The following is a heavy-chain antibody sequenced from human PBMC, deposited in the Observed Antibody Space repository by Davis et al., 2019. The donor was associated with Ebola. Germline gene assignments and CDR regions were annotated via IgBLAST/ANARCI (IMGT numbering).Heavy chain of an antibody. D-gene: IGHD2-8*02. CDR3: ARDGGVRWNYVQYFDL. CDR1: GFIFDTFG. Sequence: GESLKISCAASGFIFDTFGMHWVRQAPGKGLEWVAVIWYDGGRKYYGDSVKGRFTISRDNSKNTLYLQMDSLRDEDTAVYYCARDGGVRWNYVQYFDLWGRGTLVTVSS. J-gene: IGHJ2*01. CDR2: IWYDGGRK. V-gene: IGHV3-33*01.